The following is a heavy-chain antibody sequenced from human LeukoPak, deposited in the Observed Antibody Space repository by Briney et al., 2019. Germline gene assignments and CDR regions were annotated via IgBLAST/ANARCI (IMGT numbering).Heavy chain of an antibody. CDR3: TRDSALLGVAFDL. CDR2: ISSNGDNT. CDR1: GFPFNTYA. V-gene: IGHV3-64D*06. Sequence: GGSLRLSCSASGFPFNTYAIHWVRQAPGKGLEYVAGISSNGDNTDFADSAKGRFTISRDNSKSTLFLQMNSLRAEDTAVYFCTRDSALLGVAFDLWGQGTVVTVPS. J-gene: IGHJ3*01. D-gene: IGHD2-15*01.